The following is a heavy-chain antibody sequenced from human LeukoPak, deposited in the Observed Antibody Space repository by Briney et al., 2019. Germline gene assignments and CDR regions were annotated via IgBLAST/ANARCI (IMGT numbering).Heavy chain of an antibody. D-gene: IGHD2-21*02. CDR2: IYYSGST. J-gene: IGHJ3*02. V-gene: IGHV4-39*01. CDR3: AAIVVVTANAFDI. CDR1: GGSISSSSYY. Sequence: SETLSLTCTVSGGSISSSSYYWGWIRQPPGKGLEWIGSIYYSGSTYYNPPLKSRVTISVDTSKNQFSLKLSSVTAADTAVYYCAAIVVVTANAFDIWGQGTMVTVSS.